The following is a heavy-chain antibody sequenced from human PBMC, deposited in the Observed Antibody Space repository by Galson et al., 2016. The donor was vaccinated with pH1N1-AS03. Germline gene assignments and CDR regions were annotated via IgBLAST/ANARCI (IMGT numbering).Heavy chain of an antibody. CDR1: GYTFTGYY. CDR2: INPNSGGT. D-gene: IGHD6-19*01. J-gene: IGHJ4*02. Sequence: SVKVSCQASGYTFTGYYMHWVRQAPGQGLEWMGWINPNSGGTNYAQKFQGRVTMTRDTSIRTAYMELSRLRSDDTAVYYCAITAVADLAFDHWGQGTLVTVSS. CDR3: AITAVADLAFDH. V-gene: IGHV1-2*02.